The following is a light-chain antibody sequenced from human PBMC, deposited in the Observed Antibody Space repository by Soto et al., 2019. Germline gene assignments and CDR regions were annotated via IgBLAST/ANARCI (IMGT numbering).Light chain of an antibody. V-gene: IGKV1-39*01. Sequence: DVQMTQSPSSLSASVGDRVTITCRASQRIRNYLNWYQQKPGKAPKLLIFAASSLQSGVPSRFSGSGSGTDFTLTISSLQPEDIATYYCQQYDNLPPGITFGPGNTVDIK. CDR2: AAS. J-gene: IGKJ3*01. CDR1: QRIRNY. CDR3: QQYDNLPPGIT.